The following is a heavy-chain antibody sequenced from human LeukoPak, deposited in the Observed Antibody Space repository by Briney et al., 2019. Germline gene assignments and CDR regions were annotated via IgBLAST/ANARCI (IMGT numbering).Heavy chain of an antibody. J-gene: IGHJ5*02. V-gene: IGHV4-39*07. D-gene: IGHD3-10*01. CDR3: ARVKVRGVYSNWFDP. Sequence: PSETLSLTCTVSGGSISSSTYYWGWIRQPPGKGLEWFGSIFYSGSTYYNPSLKSRVTISVDTSKNQFSLKLSSVTAADTAVYYCARVKVRGVYSNWFDPWGQGTLVTVSS. CDR1: GGSISSSTYY. CDR2: IFYSGST.